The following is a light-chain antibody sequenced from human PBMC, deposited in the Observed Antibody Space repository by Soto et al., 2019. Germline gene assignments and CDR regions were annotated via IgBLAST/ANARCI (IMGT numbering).Light chain of an antibody. V-gene: IGKV3-20*01. CDR2: GSS. Sequence: EVVLTQSPGTLSLSPGERATLSCRASQSVSNNYLAWYQQKPGQSPKLLIFGSSDRATGIPDRFSGSGSGTDFTLTSSSLEPEDFALYYCQQYGSSPPYTFGQGTQLEIK. CDR3: QQYGSSPPYT. CDR1: QSVSNNY. J-gene: IGKJ2*01.